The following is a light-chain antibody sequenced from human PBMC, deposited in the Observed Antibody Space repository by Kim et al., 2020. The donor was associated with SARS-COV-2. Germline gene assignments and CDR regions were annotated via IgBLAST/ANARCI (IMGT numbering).Light chain of an antibody. V-gene: IGLV3-12*01. Sequence: TAKVARITCGGKIIGSKAVHWFQQKPGQDPVLVIYSDNNGPSGIPERFSGSNPRNTTTLTISRIEAGDEADFYCQVWDSSSDRGVFGGGTQLTVL. CDR2: SDN. CDR1: IIGSKA. CDR3: QVWDSSSDRGV. J-gene: IGLJ3*02.